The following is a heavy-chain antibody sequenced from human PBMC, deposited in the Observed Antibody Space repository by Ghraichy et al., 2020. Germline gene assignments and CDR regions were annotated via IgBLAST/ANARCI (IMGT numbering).Heavy chain of an antibody. CDR3: AGRSIHEDWYFDL. D-gene: IGHD6-6*01. CDR2: VYYTGST. J-gene: IGHJ2*01. CDR1: GVSMSSYY. V-gene: IGHV4-59*03. Sequence: SETLSLTCNVSGVSMSSYYWNWIRRPPGKGLEWIGYVYYTGSTKYNPSLNRRAIISEDTSKNQVSLTLTSVTVADTAVYFCAGRSIHEDWYFDLWGRGTLVTVSS.